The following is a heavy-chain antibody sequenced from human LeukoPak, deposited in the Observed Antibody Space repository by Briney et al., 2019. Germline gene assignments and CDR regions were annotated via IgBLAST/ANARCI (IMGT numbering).Heavy chain of an antibody. CDR2: IYYSGST. D-gene: IGHD3-10*01. V-gene: IGHV4-30-4*01. J-gene: IGHJ4*02. CDR1: GGSISSGDYY. Sequence: SETLSLTCTVSGGSISSGDYYWSWIRQPPGKGLEWIGYIYYSGSTYYNPSLKSRVTISVDTSKNQFSLKLSSVTAADTAVYYCARDDYYGSGSSRAKFDYWGQGTLVTVSS. CDR3: ARDDYYGSGSSRAKFDY.